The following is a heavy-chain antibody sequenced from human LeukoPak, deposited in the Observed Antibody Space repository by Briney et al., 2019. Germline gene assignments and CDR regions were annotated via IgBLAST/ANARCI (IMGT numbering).Heavy chain of an antibody. CDR2: IRYDGSNK. J-gene: IGHJ4*02. V-gene: IGHV3-30*02. Sequence: GGSLRLSCAASGFTFSSYGMHWVRQAPGKGLEWVAFIRYDGSNKYYADSVKGRFTISRDNSKNTLYLQMNSLRAEDTAVYYCAKRHSSGWAYFDYWGQGTLVTVSS. CDR3: AKRHSSGWAYFDY. D-gene: IGHD6-19*01. CDR1: GFTFSSYG.